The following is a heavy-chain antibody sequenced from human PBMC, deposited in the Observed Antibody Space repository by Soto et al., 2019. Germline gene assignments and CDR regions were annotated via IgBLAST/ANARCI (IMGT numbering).Heavy chain of an antibody. CDR3: PRGGRVYSSAPRYYFDY. J-gene: IGHJ4*02. V-gene: IGHV1-69*01. CDR2: IIPIFATV. D-gene: IGHD5-18*01. Sequence: QVQLVQSGSEVKKPGSSVKVSCKASGGSFSSNPISWVRQAPGQGLEWMAGIIPIFATVHYAQKFQGRVTITADESTSTAYMELTSLRSEDTAVYFCPRGGRVYSSAPRYYFDYWCPGTLVTVSS. CDR1: GGSFSSNP.